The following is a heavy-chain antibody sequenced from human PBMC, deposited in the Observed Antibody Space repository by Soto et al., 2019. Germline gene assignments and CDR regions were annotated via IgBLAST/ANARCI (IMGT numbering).Heavy chain of an antibody. J-gene: IGHJ6*02. CDR2: IYHSGST. V-gene: IGHV4-30-2*01. Sequence: PSETLSLTCAVSGGSISSGGYSWSWIRQPPGKGLEWIGYIYHSGSTYYNPSLKSRVTISVDRSKNQFSLKLSSVTAADTAVYYCARAGERGTYRGGYSGYDPREDYYYGMDVWGQGTTVTVSS. D-gene: IGHD5-12*01. CDR1: GGSISSGGYS. CDR3: ARAGERGTYRGGYSGYDPREDYYYGMDV.